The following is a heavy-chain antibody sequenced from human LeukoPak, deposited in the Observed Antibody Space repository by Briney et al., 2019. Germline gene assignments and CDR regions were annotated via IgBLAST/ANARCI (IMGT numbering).Heavy chain of an antibody. CDR1: GYTFTSYD. CDR2: MNPNSGNT. V-gene: IGHV1-8*03. J-gene: IGHJ4*02. CDR3: AWTYGGWYVDDY. D-gene: IGHD6-19*01. Sequence: ASVKVSCKASGYTFTSYDINWVRQATGQGLEWMGWMNPNSGNTGYAQKFQGRVTITRNTSISTAYMELSSLRSEDTAVYCCAWTYGGWYVDDYWGQGTLVTVSS.